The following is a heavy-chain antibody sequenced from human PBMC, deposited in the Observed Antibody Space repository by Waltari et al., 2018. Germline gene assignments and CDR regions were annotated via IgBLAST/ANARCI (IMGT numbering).Heavy chain of an antibody. CDR1: GFTFSSYG. CDR3: ARTGNGHSSGWYSGDY. Sequence: QVQLVESGGGVVQPGRSLRLSCAASGFTFSSYGMHWVRQAPDKGREWGAIIWDDGSKKYYADSVKGRFTISKDNSNNTLYLQMNSLRAEDTAVYYCARTGNGHSSGWYSGDYWGQGTLVTVSS. V-gene: IGHV3-33*01. CDR2: IWDDGSKK. D-gene: IGHD6-19*01. J-gene: IGHJ4*02.